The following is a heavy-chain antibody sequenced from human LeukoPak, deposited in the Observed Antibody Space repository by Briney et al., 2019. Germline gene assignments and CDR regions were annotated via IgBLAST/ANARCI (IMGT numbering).Heavy chain of an antibody. CDR3: ARQYYDFWSGYYKHWFDP. J-gene: IGHJ5*02. CDR2: ISAYNGNT. CDR1: GYTFTGYY. Sequence: GASVKVSCKASGYTFTGYYMHWVRQAPGQGLEWMGWISAYNGNTNYAQKLQGRVTMTTDTSTSTAYMELRSLRSDDTAVYYCARQYYDFWSGYYKHWFDPWGQGTLVTVSS. D-gene: IGHD3-3*01. V-gene: IGHV1-18*01.